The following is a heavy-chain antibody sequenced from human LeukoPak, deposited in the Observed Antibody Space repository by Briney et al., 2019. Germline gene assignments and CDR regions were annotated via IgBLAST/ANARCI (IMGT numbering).Heavy chain of an antibody. CDR3: ARDLHSSSSSY. CDR2: ISYDGSNK. J-gene: IGHJ4*02. Sequence: EGSLRLSCAASGFTFSSYAMHWVRQAPGKGLEWVAVISYDGSNKYYADSVKGRFTISRDNSKNTLYLQMNSLRAEDTAVYHCARDLHSSSSSYWGQGTLVTVSS. CDR1: GFTFSSYA. V-gene: IGHV3-30*04. D-gene: IGHD6-13*01.